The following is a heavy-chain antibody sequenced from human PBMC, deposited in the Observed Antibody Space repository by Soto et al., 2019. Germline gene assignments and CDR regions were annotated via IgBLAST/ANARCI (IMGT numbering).Heavy chain of an antibody. V-gene: IGHV3-23*01. CDR1: GFSLSSYA. D-gene: IGHD2-8*01. CDR2: ISDGGGST. Sequence: GGSLRLSCAASGFSLSSYAMSWVRQAPGKGLEWVSSISDGGGSTNYADSVRGRFTIARDNSKNTLYLQMSSLRVEDTAVYYCARGSSVYVILPRFDYWGQGTLVTVSS. J-gene: IGHJ4*02. CDR3: ARGSSVYVILPRFDY.